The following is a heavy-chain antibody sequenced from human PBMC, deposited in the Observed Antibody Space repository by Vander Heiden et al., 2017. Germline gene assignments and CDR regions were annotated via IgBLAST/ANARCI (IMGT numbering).Heavy chain of an antibody. D-gene: IGHD3-22*01. CDR1: GYTFTGYY. Sequence: QVQLVQFGAEVKKPGASVKVSCKASGYTFTGYYMHWVRQAPGQGLEWMGWINPNSGGTNYAQKFQGRVTMTRDTAISTAYMELSRLRSDDTAVYYCARVFLNDLSSVYDYTPKRPGAFDIWGQGTMVTVSS. J-gene: IGHJ3*02. V-gene: IGHV1-2*02. CDR3: ARVFLNDLSSVYDYTPKRPGAFDI. CDR2: INPNSGGT.